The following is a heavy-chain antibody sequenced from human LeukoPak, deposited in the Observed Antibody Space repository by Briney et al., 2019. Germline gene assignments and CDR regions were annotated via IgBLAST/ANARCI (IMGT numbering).Heavy chain of an antibody. V-gene: IGHV3-23*01. CDR3: AKSGTIAAAGYYFDY. Sequence: PGGSLRLSCAASGFSISSSAMNWVRQAPGKGLEWVSGISGSGGTTYYADSVKGRFTISRDNSKNTLYLQMNSLRADDTAVYYCAKSGTIAAAGYYFDYWGQGTLVTVSS. CDR2: ISGSGGTT. D-gene: IGHD6-13*01. CDR1: GFSISSSA. J-gene: IGHJ4*02.